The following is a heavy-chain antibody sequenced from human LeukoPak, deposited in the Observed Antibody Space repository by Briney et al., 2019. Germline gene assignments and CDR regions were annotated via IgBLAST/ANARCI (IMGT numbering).Heavy chain of an antibody. D-gene: IGHD3-10*01. CDR2: IYYSGST. Sequence: PSETLSLTCAVSGGSISSGGYSWSWIRQPPGKGLEWIGYIYYSGSTYYNPSLKSRVTISVDTSKNQFSLKLSSVTAADTAVYYCARETMVWGRGFDYWGQGTLVTVSS. CDR3: ARETMVWGRGFDY. CDR1: GGSISSGGYS. J-gene: IGHJ4*02. V-gene: IGHV4-30-4*07.